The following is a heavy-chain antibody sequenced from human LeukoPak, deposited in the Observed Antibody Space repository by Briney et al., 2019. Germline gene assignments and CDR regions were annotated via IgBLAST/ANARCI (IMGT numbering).Heavy chain of an antibody. D-gene: IGHD2-15*01. V-gene: IGHV3-11*01. CDR1: GYTFSDYY. CDR2: ISSSGSTI. CDR3: ARVHTVRGRSVHLDY. Sequence: GGSLRLSCAASGYTFSDYYMSWIRQAPGKGLEWVSYISSSGSTIYYADSVKGRFTISRDNAKNSLYLQMNSLRAEDTAVYYCARVHTVRGRSVHLDYWGQGTLVTVSS. J-gene: IGHJ4*02.